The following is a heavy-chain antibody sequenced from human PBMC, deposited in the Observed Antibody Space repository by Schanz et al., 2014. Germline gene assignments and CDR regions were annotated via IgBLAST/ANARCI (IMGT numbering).Heavy chain of an antibody. CDR2: ISYDGSFK. V-gene: IGHV3-33*03. Sequence: VQLLESGGGVVQPGRSLRLSCAASGFNFGSHGMHWVRQAPGKGLEWVAVISYDGSFKNYADSVRGRITMSRDNAKNTLYLQMNSLRAEDTAVYYCAKSDAFDIWGQGTLVTVSS. J-gene: IGHJ3*02. CDR1: GFNFGSHG. CDR3: AKSDAFDI.